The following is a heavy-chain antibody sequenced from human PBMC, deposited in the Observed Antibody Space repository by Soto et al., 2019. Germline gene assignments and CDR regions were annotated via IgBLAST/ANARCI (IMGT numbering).Heavy chain of an antibody. Sequence: GGSLRLSCAASGFTLSGYGMHWVRQAPGKGLEWVAVLWRDGVNQNYADSVKGRFAISRDNSKNTLSLQMNSLGAEDTAVYYCARDRDYSGMDAWGQGTTVTVSS. CDR3: ARDRDYSGMDA. D-gene: IGHD3-10*01. V-gene: IGHV3-33*01. CDR1: GFTLSGYG. CDR2: LWRDGVNQ. J-gene: IGHJ6*02.